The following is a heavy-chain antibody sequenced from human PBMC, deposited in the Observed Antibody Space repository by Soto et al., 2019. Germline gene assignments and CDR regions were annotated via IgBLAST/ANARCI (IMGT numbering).Heavy chain of an antibody. CDR1: GGSFSGYY. D-gene: IGHD4-17*01. J-gene: IGHJ6*02. CDR3: ARWSDYGDYYFYGLDV. CDR2: ISHNGST. V-gene: IGHV4-34*01. Sequence: PSETLSLTCAVYGGSFSGYYWSWIRQPPGKGLEWIGEISHNGSTTYNPSLKSRVTISPDTAKNQFSLKVSSVTAADTAVYYCARWSDYGDYYFYGLDVWGQGTTVTVSS.